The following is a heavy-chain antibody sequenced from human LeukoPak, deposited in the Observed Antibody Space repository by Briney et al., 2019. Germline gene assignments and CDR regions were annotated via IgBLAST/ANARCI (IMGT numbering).Heavy chain of an antibody. Sequence: ASETLSLTCTVSGGSISSSSYYWGWIRQPPGKGLEWIGSIYYSGSTCYNPSLKSRVTISVDTSKNQFSLKLSSVTAADTAVYYCARRAYYYDSSGENWFDPWGQGTLVTVSS. CDR1: GGSISSSSYY. CDR3: ARRAYYYDSSGENWFDP. CDR2: IYYSGST. J-gene: IGHJ5*02. D-gene: IGHD3-22*01. V-gene: IGHV4-39*01.